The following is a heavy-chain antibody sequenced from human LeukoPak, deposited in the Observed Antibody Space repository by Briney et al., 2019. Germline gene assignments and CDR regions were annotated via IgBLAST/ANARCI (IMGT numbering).Heavy chain of an antibody. D-gene: IGHD4-17*01. Sequence: ASVKVSCKASGGTFSSYAISWVRQAPGQGLEWMGRIIPILGMANYAQKFQGRVTITADKSTSTAYMELSSLRSEDTAVYYCARVAVTGSVYFQHWGQGTLVTVSS. CDR3: ARVAVTGSVYFQH. CDR1: GGTFSSYA. V-gene: IGHV1-69*04. CDR2: IIPILGMA. J-gene: IGHJ1*01.